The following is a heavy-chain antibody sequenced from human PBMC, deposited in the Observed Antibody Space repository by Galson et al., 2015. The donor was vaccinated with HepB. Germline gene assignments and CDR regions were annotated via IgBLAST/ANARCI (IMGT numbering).Heavy chain of an antibody. J-gene: IGHJ1*01. CDR3: ALSPAGSRRISFRD. Sequence: PALVKPTQTRTLTCTFSGFSLSGGGWIRQPPGKALEWLGLLYRDDDKYLSPSLMSRLTISKNTSKNQAVLTLTNMDPLDTATYYVALSPAGSRRISFRDWGQ. CDR2: LYRDDDK. V-gene: IGHV2-5*02. D-gene: IGHD3-10*01. CDR1: GFSLSG.